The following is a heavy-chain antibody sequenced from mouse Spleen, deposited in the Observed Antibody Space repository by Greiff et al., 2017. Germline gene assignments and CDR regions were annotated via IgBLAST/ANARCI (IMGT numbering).Heavy chain of an antibody. Sequence: QVQLQQPGAELVKPGASVKLSCKASGYTFTSYWMHWVKQRPGQGLEWIGMIHPNSGSTNYNEKFKSKATLTVDKSSSTAYMQLSSLTSEDSAVYYCARLALLSYYDYDYWGQGTTLTVSS. CDR2: IHPNSGST. V-gene: IGHV1-64*01. CDR3: ARLALLSYYDYDY. CDR1: GYTFTSYW. J-gene: IGHJ2*01. D-gene: IGHD2-4*01.